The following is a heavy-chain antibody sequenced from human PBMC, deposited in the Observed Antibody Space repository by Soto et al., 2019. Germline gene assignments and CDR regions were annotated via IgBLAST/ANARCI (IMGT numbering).Heavy chain of an antibody. D-gene: IGHD3-9*01. CDR2: FDPEDGET. CDR1: GYTLTELS. J-gene: IGHJ4*02. CDR3: ATHARRNDILTGYYSIRFDY. Sequence: ASVKVSCKVSGYTLTELSMHWVRQAPGKGLEWMGGFDPEDGETIYAQKFQGRVTMTEDTSTDTAYMELGSLRSEDTAVYYCATHARRNDILTGYYSIRFDYWGQGTLVTVSS. V-gene: IGHV1-24*01.